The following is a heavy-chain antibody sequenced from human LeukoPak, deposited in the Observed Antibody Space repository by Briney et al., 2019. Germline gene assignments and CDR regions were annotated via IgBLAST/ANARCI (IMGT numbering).Heavy chain of an antibody. CDR3: AKRGPSDYFYGMDV. J-gene: IGHJ6*02. V-gene: IGHV3-30*18. D-gene: IGHD2-2*01. CDR2: ISYDGSNK. Sequence: GGSLRLSCAASRFTFSSYWMHWVRQAPGKGLEWVAVISYDGSNKYYADSVKGRFTISRDNSKNTLYLHMNSLRAEDTAVYYCAKRGPSDYFYGMDVWGQGTTVTVSS. CDR1: RFTFSSYW.